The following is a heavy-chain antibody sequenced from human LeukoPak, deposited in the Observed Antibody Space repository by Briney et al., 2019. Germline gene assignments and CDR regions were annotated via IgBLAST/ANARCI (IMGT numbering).Heavy chain of an antibody. J-gene: IGHJ4*02. CDR1: GFTFSSYG. V-gene: IGHV3-33*06. Sequence: GRSLRLSCAASGFTFSSYGMHWVRQAPGKGLEWVAVIWYDGSNKYYADSVKGRFSISRDNSRNTLYLQMNSLGAEDTAVYYCAKVKWGGGSYLFDDWGQGTLVTVSS. CDR2: IWYDGSNK. D-gene: IGHD2-15*01. CDR3: AKVKWGGGSYLFDD.